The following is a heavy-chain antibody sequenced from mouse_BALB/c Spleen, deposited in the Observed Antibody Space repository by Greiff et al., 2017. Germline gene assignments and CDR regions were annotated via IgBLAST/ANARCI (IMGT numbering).Heavy chain of an antibody. V-gene: IGHV1-82*01. CDR3: ARSQDYDPFDY. Sequence: QVQLKQSGPELVKPGASVKISCKASGYAFSSSWMNWVKQRPGQGLEWIGRIYPGDGDTNYNGKFKGKATLTADKSSSTAYMQLSSLTSVDSAVYFCARSQDYDPFDYWGQGTTLTVSS. CDR2: IYPGDGDT. CDR1: GYAFSSSW. J-gene: IGHJ2*01. D-gene: IGHD2-4*01.